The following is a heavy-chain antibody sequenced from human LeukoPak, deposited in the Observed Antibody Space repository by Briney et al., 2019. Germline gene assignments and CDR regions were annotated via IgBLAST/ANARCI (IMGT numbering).Heavy chain of an antibody. D-gene: IGHD2-15*01. CDR2: INPNSGGT. V-gene: IGHV1-2*02. J-gene: IGHJ6*03. Sequence: ASVKVSCKASGYTFSDYYMHWVRQAPGQGLEWMGWINPNSGGTKYVQKFQGRVTMTRDTSISTAYMELSRLRSDDTAVYYCARVGTPSNYYYYMDVWGKGTTVTISS. CDR3: ARVGTPSNYYYYMDV. CDR1: GYTFSDYY.